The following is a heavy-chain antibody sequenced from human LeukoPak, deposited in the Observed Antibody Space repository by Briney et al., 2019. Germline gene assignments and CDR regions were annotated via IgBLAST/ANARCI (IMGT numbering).Heavy chain of an antibody. D-gene: IGHD6-19*01. CDR2: IYYTGST. V-gene: IGHV4-39*01. CDR3: ARHFGYSSSHFDY. CDR1: GGSISSSSYY. J-gene: IGHJ4*02. Sequence: SETLSLTCSVSGGSISSSSYYWGWIRQAPEKGLEWIGGIYYTGSTYYNPSLKSRVTISVDTSKNQFSLKLSSVTAADTAVFYCARHFGYSSSHFDYWGQGTLVTVSS.